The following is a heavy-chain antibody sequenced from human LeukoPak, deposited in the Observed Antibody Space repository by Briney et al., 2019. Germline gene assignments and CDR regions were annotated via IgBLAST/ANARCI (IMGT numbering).Heavy chain of an antibody. Sequence: GESLRISGKGSGYSFTSYWISWVRPMPGKGLEWMGRIDPSDSYTNYSPSFQGHVTIAADKSISTAYLQWSSLKASDTAMYYCARFQYCSGGSCYNYFDYWGQGTLVTVSS. D-gene: IGHD2-15*01. CDR3: ARFQYCSGGSCYNYFDY. V-gene: IGHV5-10-1*01. J-gene: IGHJ4*02. CDR2: IDPSDSYT. CDR1: GYSFTSYW.